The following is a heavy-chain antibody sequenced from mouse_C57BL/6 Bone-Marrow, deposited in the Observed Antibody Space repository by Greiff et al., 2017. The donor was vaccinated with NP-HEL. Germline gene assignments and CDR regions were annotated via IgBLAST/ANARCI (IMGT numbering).Heavy chain of an antibody. CDR2: INPNNGGT. CDR3: ARIYYGNFPY. CDR1: GYTFTDYN. D-gene: IGHD2-1*01. Sequence: EVQLQQSGPELVKPGASVKMSCKASGYTFTDYNMHWVKQSHGKSLEWIGDINPNNGGTSYNQKFKGKATLTVNKSSSTAYMELRSLTSEDSAVYYCARIYYGNFPYWGQGTLVTVSA. V-gene: IGHV1-22*01. J-gene: IGHJ3*01.